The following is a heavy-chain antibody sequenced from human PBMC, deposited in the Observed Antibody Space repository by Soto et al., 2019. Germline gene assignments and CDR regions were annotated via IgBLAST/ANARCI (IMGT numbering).Heavy chain of an antibody. J-gene: IGHJ4*02. Sequence: ASVKVSCKASGYIFTDYYMHWVRQAPGQGLEWMGWISAYNGNKKYAQKLQGRVTMTTDTSTSTAYMELRSLRSDDTAVYYCARDLGQQLVDYWGQGTLVTVS. D-gene: IGHD6-13*01. CDR1: GYIFTDYY. CDR2: ISAYNGNK. CDR3: ARDLGQQLVDY. V-gene: IGHV1-18*04.